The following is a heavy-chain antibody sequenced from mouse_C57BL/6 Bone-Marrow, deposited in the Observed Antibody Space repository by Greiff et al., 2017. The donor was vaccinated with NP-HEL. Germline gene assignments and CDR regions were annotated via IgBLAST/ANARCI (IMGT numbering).Heavy chain of an antibody. Sequence: EVQLQQSGTVLARPGASVKMSCKTSGYTFTSYWMHWVKQRPGQGLEWIGAIYPGNSDTSYNQKFKGKAKLTAVTSASTAYMELSSLTNEDSAVYYGTKDLYGNYWYFDVWGTGTTVTVSS. CDR3: TKDLYGNYWYFDV. CDR2: IYPGNSDT. J-gene: IGHJ1*03. CDR1: GYTFTSYW. D-gene: IGHD2-1*01. V-gene: IGHV1-5*01.